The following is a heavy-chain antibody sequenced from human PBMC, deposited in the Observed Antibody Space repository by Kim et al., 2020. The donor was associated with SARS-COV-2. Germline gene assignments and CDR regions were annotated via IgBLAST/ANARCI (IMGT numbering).Heavy chain of an antibody. CDR1: RFTFNNYG. CDR3: ARGLFGDGFDV. Sequence: GGSLRLSCAVSRFTFNNYGINWVRHAPGKGLVWVSRISSDGGITNYADSVKGRFTMSRDNAENTLYLQMNSLRAEDTAVYYCARGLFGDGFDVGGDGATGTVSS. CDR2: ISSDGGIT. J-gene: IGHJ6*04. D-gene: IGHD3-16*01. V-gene: IGHV3-74*01.